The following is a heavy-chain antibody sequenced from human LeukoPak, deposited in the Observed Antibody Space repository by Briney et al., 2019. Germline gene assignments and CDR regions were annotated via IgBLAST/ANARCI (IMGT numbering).Heavy chain of an antibody. D-gene: IGHD3-3*01. V-gene: IGHV3-30*02. J-gene: IGHJ6*03. Sequence: RPGGSLRLSCAASGFTFSSYGMHWVRQAPGKGLEWVAFIRYDGSNKYYADSVKGRFTISRDNSKNTLYLQMNSLRAEDTAVYYCAKAPYDFWSGSNYYYYYMDVWGKGTTVTVSS. CDR3: AKAPYDFWSGSNYYYYYMDV. CDR2: IRYDGSNK. CDR1: GFTFSSYG.